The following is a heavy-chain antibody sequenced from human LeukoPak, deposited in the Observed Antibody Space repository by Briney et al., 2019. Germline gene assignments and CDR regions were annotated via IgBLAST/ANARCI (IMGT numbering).Heavy chain of an antibody. D-gene: IGHD6-13*01. V-gene: IGHV4-39*07. CDR2: INHSGST. Sequence: PSETLSLTCTVSGGSISSSSYYWSWIRQPPGKGLEWIGEINHSGSTNYNPSLKSRVTISVDTSKNQFSLKLSSVTAADTAVYYCARGEAAAGLDYWGQGTLVTVSS. CDR1: GGSISSSSYY. CDR3: ARGEAAAGLDY. J-gene: IGHJ4*02.